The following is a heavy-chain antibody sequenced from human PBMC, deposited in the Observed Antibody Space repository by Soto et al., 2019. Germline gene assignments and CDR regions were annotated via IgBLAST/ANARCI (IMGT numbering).Heavy chain of an antibody. D-gene: IGHD3-16*02. CDR3: ARHRLRIIGPLFDY. CDR2: IYYSGST. CDR1: GGSISSSSYY. Sequence: SLTCTVSGGSISSSSYYWGCIRQPPGKGLEWIGSIYYSGSTYYNPSLKSRVTISVDTSKNQFSLKLSSVTAADTAVYYCARHRLRIIGPLFDYWGQGTLVTVSS. V-gene: IGHV4-39*01. J-gene: IGHJ4*02.